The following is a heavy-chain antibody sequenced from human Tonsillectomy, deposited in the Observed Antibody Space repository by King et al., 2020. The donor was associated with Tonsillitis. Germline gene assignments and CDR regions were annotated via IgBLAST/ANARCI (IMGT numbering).Heavy chain of an antibody. CDR3: AKVCCGDCYPAGIDY. D-gene: IGHD2-21*01. Sequence: VQLVESGGGVVQPGRSLRLSCAASGFTFSSYGMHCVRQAPGKGLEVVAVISYDGSNKYYADSVKGRFTISRDNSKNTLYLQMNSLRAEDTAVYYCAKVCCGDCYPAGIDYWGQGTLVTVSS. J-gene: IGHJ4*02. V-gene: IGHV3-30*18. CDR2: ISYDGSNK. CDR1: GFTFSSYG.